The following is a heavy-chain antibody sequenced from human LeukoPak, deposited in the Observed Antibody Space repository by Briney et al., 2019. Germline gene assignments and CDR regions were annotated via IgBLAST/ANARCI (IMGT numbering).Heavy chain of an antibody. Sequence: GGSLRLSCAASGFTFTSYWMSWVRQAPGKGLEWVAHISGDGSVLYYVDSVKGRFAISRDNARNSLFLQMNSLTAADTAVYYCARDPSFVSGYFDYWGQGSLVTVSS. D-gene: IGHD5/OR15-5a*01. CDR1: GFTFTSYW. V-gene: IGHV3-7*03. CDR3: ARDPSFVSGYFDY. CDR2: ISGDGSVL. J-gene: IGHJ4*02.